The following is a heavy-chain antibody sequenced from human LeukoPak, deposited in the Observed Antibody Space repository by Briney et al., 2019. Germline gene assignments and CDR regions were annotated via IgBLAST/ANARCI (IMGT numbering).Heavy chain of an antibody. V-gene: IGHV4-59*10. Sequence: SETLSLTCAVYGGSFSGYYWSWIRQPAGKGLEWIGRIYTSGSTNYNPSLKSRVTISVDTSKNQFSLKLSSVTAADTAVYYCARGGKRPNWFDPWGQGTLVTVSS. CDR1: GGSFSGYY. CDR3: ARGGKRPNWFDP. CDR2: IYTSGST. D-gene: IGHD1-26*01. J-gene: IGHJ5*02.